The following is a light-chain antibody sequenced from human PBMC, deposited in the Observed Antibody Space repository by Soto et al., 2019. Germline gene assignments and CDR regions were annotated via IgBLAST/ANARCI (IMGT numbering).Light chain of an antibody. V-gene: IGKV3-15*01. CDR2: GAS. CDR3: QQYNDWPRT. CDR1: QGVSSD. Sequence: EIVMTQSPVTLSVSPGERATLSYRASQGVSSDLAWYQHRPGQAPRLLIYGASTRASGIPDRFSGSGSGTEFTLTISSLQSEDFAIYYCQQYNDWPRTFGQGTKVEIK. J-gene: IGKJ1*01.